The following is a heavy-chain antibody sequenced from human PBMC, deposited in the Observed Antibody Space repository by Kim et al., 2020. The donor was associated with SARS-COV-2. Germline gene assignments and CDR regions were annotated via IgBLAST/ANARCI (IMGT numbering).Heavy chain of an antibody. CDR3: ARGRQSAWAYFEW. CDR2: ARRIGAGT. CDR1: GFTFSMFG. V-gene: IGHV3-23*01. D-gene: IGHD7-27*01. Sequence: GGSLRLSCAASGFTFSMFGMSWVRQAPGKGLEWVSTARRIGAGTYYADSVKGRFTISRDDSKNTLYLQLNSLSAEDTAVYYCARGRQSAWAYFEWLGQGT. J-gene: IGHJ4*02.